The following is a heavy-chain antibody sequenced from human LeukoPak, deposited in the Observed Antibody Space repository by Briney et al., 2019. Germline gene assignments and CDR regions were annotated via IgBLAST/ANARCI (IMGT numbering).Heavy chain of an antibody. J-gene: IGHJ4*02. V-gene: IGHV3-53*01. D-gene: IGHD3-10*01. Sequence: GGSLRLSCAASGFTVSSHYMSWVRQAPGKGLEWVSVIYSGGNTYYADSVKGRFTNSRDNSMNTLYLQMNSLRAEDTAVYYCATGLPMVQGVIFGYWGQGTLVTVSS. CDR2: IYSGGNT. CDR1: GFTVSSHY. CDR3: ATGLPMVQGVIFGY.